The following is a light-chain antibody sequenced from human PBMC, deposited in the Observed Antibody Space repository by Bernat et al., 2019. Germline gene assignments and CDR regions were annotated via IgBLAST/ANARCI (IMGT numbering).Light chain of an antibody. CDR1: QSVNSY. CDR3: QQRSTWPQYT. Sequence: EIVLTQSPATLSLSLGQRATLSCRASQSVNSYLAWFQQRPGQAPRLLIYDASNRATGIPARFSGSGSGKDFTLTISSLEPEDFAVYYCQQRSTWPQYTFGQGTKLEI. CDR2: DAS. V-gene: IGKV3-11*01. J-gene: IGKJ2*01.